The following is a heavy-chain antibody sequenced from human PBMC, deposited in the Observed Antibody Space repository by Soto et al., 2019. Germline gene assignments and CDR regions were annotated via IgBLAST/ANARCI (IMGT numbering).Heavy chain of an antibody. J-gene: IGHJ6*02. CDR2: MNPNSGNT. V-gene: IGHV1-8*01. CDR3: ARGNRVRVGMPGGARFQHGMDV. D-gene: IGHD2-2*01. Sequence: QVQLVQSGAEVKKPGASVKVSCKASGYTFTSYDINWVRQATGQGLEWMGWMNPNSGNTGYAQKFQGRVTMTRNTSISTAYMELSSLRSEDTTVYYCARGNRVRVGMPGGARFQHGMDVWGQGTTVTVSS. CDR1: GYTFTSYD.